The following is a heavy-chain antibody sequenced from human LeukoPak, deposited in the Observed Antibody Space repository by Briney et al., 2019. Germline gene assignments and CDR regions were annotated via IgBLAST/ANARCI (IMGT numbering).Heavy chain of an antibody. CDR2: ISWNSGSI. D-gene: IGHD6-19*01. CDR3: ARELPSGWYRRDDAFDI. CDR1: GFTFDDYA. J-gene: IGHJ3*02. Sequence: PGGSLRLSCAASGFTFDDYAMHWVRQAPGKGLEWVSGISWNSGSIGYADSVKGRFTISRDNAKNTLYLQMNSLRAEDTAVYYCARELPSGWYRRDDAFDIWGQGTMVTVSS. V-gene: IGHV3-9*01.